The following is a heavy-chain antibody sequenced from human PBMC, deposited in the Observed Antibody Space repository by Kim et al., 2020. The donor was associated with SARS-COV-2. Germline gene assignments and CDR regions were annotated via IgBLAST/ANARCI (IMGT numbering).Heavy chain of an antibody. D-gene: IGHD3-10*01. J-gene: IGHJ3*01. Sequence: SETLSLTCTVSSGSVSSDTYFWSWIRQPPGKGLEWIGNIYYRGRTNYNPSLKSRVTISFDSSKTQFSLNLNSVTAADTAVYYCARGWTHYYGSGSYASDGFDVWGQGTMVTVSS. CDR3: ARGWTHYYGSGSYASDGFDV. V-gene: IGHV4-61*01. CDR2: IYYRGRT. CDR1: SGSVSSDTYF.